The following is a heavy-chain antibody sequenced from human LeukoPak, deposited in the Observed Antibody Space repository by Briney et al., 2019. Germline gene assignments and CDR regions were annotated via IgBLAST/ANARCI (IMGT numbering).Heavy chain of an antibody. CDR3: ARGGYGAHMG. CDR1: GFTFSSYS. D-gene: IGHD4-17*01. Sequence: QPGGSLRLSCAASGFTFSSYSMNWVRQAPGKGLVWVSGINSDGSTTSYADSVKGRFTISRDNAKNTLYLQMNSLRAEDTAVYYCARGGYGAHMGWGQGTLVTVSS. V-gene: IGHV3-74*01. CDR2: INSDGSTT. J-gene: IGHJ4*02.